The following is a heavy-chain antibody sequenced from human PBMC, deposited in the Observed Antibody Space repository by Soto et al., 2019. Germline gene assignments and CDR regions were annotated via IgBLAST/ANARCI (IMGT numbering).Heavy chain of an antibody. J-gene: IGHJ4*02. Sequence: QVQLVESGGGVVQPGRSLRLSRAASGFTFSSYAMHWVRQAPGKGLEWVAVISYDGSNKYYADSVKGRFTISRDNSKNTLYLQMNSLRAEDTAVYYCVRGQRDGDNNYWGQGTLVTVSS. CDR1: GFTFSSYA. CDR3: VRGQRDGDNNY. D-gene: IGHD2-15*01. V-gene: IGHV3-30-3*01. CDR2: ISYDGSNK.